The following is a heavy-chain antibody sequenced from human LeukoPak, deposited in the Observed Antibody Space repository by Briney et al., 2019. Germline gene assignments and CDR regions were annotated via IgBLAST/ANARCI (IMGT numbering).Heavy chain of an antibody. CDR3: ARGQKNCSGGSCYDY. D-gene: IGHD2-15*01. CDR1: GGSISSYY. J-gene: IGHJ4*02. Sequence: SETLSLTCTVSGGSISSYYWSWIRQPPGKGLEWIGYIYYSGSTNYNPSLKSRVTISVDTSKNQFSLKLSSVTAADTAVYYCARGQKNCSGGSCYDYWGQGTLVTVSS. V-gene: IGHV4-59*01. CDR2: IYYSGST.